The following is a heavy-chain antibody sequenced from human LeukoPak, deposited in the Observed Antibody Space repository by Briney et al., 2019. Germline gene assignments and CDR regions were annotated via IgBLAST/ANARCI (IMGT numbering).Heavy chain of an antibody. CDR2: ISPYNGDT. J-gene: IGHJ5*02. Sequence: VSVKVSCKASGDTFINYGISWVRQAPGQGLEWMGWISPYNGDTKYAEKFKGRVTMTRDTSTNTAYMELRSLRADDTAVYYCAREPSGYYDSGVYPWGQGTLVTVSP. CDR3: AREPSGYYDSGVYP. D-gene: IGHD3-22*01. V-gene: IGHV1-18*01. CDR1: GDTFINYG.